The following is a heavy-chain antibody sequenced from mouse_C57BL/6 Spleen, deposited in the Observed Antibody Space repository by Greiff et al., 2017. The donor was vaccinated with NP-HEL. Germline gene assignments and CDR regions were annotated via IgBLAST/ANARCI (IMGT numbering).Heavy chain of an antibody. J-gene: IGHJ1*03. V-gene: IGHV3-1*01. CDR1: GYSITSGYD. D-gene: IGHD1-1*01. Sequence: EVQLQESGPGMVKPSQSLSLTCTVTGYSITSGYDWHWIRHFPGNKLEWMGYISYSGSTNYNPSLKSRISITHDTSKNHFFLKLNSVTTEDTATYYCARDRGLLRYWYFDVWGTGTTVTVSS. CDR2: ISYSGST. CDR3: ARDRGLLRYWYFDV.